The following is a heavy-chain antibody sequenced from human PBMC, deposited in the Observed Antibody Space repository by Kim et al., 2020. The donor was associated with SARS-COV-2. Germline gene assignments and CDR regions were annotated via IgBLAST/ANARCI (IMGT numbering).Heavy chain of an antibody. Sequence: SETLSLTCAVYGGSFSGYYWSWIRQPPGKGLEWIGEINHSGSTNYNPSLKSRVTISVDTSKNQFSLKLSSVTAADTAVYYCARSLGGGLYSNWFDPWGQGTLVTVSS. CDR3: ARSLGGGLYSNWFDP. CDR1: GGSFSGYY. CDR2: INHSGST. J-gene: IGHJ5*02. V-gene: IGHV4-34*01. D-gene: IGHD3-16*01.